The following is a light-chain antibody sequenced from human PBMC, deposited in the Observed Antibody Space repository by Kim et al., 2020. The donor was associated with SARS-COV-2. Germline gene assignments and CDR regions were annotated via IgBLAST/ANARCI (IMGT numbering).Light chain of an antibody. CDR3: NSRDTTSSHLWL. J-gene: IGLJ3*02. CDR1: SLRSHY. CDR2: GKN. Sequence: LGQTGRITCQGDSLRSHYASWYQQKPGQAPLLVIYGKNNRPSGIPDRFSGSSSGNTATLTVTGAQAEDEADYYCNSRDTTSSHLWLFGGGTQLTVL. V-gene: IGLV3-19*01.